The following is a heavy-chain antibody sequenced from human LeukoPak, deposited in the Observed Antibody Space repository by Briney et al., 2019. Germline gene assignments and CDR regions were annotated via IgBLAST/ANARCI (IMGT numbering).Heavy chain of an antibody. J-gene: IGHJ4*02. CDR2: IYYSGST. V-gene: IGHV4-59*08. Sequence: SETLSLTCTVSGGSINNYYWSWIRQPPGKGLEWIGYIYYSGSTNYNPSLKSRVTISVDTSKNQFSLKLSSVTAADTAVYYCARRGGYNGVFDYWGQGTLVTVSS. CDR1: GGSINNYY. CDR3: ARRGGYNGVFDY. D-gene: IGHD5-24*01.